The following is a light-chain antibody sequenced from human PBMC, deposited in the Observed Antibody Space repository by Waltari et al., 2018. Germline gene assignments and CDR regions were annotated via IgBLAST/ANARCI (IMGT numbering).Light chain of an antibody. CDR1: SSNTGSTT. CDR3: AAWDDSLNGWV. V-gene: IGLV1-44*01. Sequence: QSVLTQPPSASGTPGQTVTISRSGSSSNTGSTTVTWYQQLPGTAPKLPIYSNNQRPSGVPDRFSGSKSGTSASLAISGLQSEDEADYYCAAWDDSLNGWVFGGGTKLTVL. J-gene: IGLJ3*02. CDR2: SNN.